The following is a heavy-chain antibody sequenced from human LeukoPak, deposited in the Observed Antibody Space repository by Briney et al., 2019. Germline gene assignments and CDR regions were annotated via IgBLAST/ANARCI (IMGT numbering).Heavy chain of an antibody. CDR1: GXSISSSSYY. J-gene: IGHJ4*02. D-gene: IGHD3-22*01. V-gene: IGHV4-39*01. Sequence: SDTLSLTCTVSGXSISSSSYYWGWIRQPPGKGLELIWRIFYSGTTYYNPSLKSRVTISADTYKNQFSLRLRFVAAADTAVYYCARSNYYDSSGPIDYWGQGTLVTVSS. CDR3: ARSNYYDSSGPIDY. CDR2: IFYSGTT.